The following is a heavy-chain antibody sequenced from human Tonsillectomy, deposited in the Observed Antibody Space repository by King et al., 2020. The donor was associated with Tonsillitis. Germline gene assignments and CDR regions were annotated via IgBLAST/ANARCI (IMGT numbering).Heavy chain of an antibody. D-gene: IGHD2-2*01. Sequence: VQLQQWGAGLLKPSEPLSLTCAVYGGSFSGYYWSWIRQPPGKGLEWIGEINHSENTNYNPSLKSRVTISVDTSKNQFSLKLTSVTAADTALNYCARRYCSSTSCYPYYYYYMDVWGEGTSVAVSS. CDR2: INHSENT. CDR1: GGSFSGYY. J-gene: IGHJ6*03. V-gene: IGHV4-34*01. CDR3: ARRYCSSTSCYPYYYYYMDV.